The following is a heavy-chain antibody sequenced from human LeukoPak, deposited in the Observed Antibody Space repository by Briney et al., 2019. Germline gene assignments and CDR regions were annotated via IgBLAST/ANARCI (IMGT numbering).Heavy chain of an antibody. CDR3: AREGVAINWNYVSPLDY. D-gene: IGHD1-7*01. CDR2: INTNTGNP. J-gene: IGHJ4*02. V-gene: IGHV7-4-1*02. CDR1: GYTFTSYG. Sequence: ASVKVSCKASGYTFTSYGISWVRQAPGQGLEWMGWINTNTGNPTYAQAFTGRFAFSLDTSVSTAYLQMSSLKAEDTAVYYCAREGVAINWNYVSPLDYCGQGKLVTASS.